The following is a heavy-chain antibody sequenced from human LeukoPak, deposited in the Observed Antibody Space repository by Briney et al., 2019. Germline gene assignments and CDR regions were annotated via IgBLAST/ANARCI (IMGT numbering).Heavy chain of an antibody. D-gene: IGHD3-22*01. Sequence: KPSETLSLTCTASGGSISSGGYYWSWIRQHPGKGLEWIGYIYYSGSTYYNPSLKSRVTISVDTSKNQFSLKLSSVTAADTAVYYCARDYYDSSGYFTYYYGMDVWGQGTTVTVSS. CDR2: IYYSGST. V-gene: IGHV4-31*03. CDR3: ARDYYDSSGYFTYYYGMDV. CDR1: GGSISSGGYY. J-gene: IGHJ6*02.